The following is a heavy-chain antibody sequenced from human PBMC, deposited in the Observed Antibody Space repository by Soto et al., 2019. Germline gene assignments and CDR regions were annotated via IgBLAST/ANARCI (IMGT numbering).Heavy chain of an antibody. CDR1: GGTFSSYA. CDR2: IIPIFGTA. J-gene: IGHJ6*02. V-gene: IGHV1-69*13. D-gene: IGHD7-27*01. CDR3: ARGTGDSLTEIYYYYGMDV. Sequence: SVKVSCKASGGTFSSYAISWVRQAPGQGLEWMGGIIPIFGTANYAQKFQGRVTITADESTSTAYMELSSLRSEDTAVYYCARGTGDSLTEIYYYYGMDVCGQGNTV.